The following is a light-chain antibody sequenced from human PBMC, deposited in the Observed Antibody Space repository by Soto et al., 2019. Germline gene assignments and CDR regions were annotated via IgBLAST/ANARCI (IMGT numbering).Light chain of an antibody. CDR2: GAS. J-gene: IGKJ2*01. CDR1: QSVSSTY. Sequence: RVMTQSPATLSVSPGERATLSCRASQSVSSTYLAWYQQKPGQAPRLLIYGASSRATGIPDRFSGSGSGTDFTLTINRLEPGDFAVYYCQQYGSSPYTFGQGTKV. CDR3: QQYGSSPYT. V-gene: IGKV3-20*01.